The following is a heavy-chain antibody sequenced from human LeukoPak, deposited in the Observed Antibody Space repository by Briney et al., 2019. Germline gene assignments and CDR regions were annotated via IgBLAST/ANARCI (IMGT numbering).Heavy chain of an antibody. V-gene: IGHV3-11*04. D-gene: IGHD5-24*01. CDR1: GFTFSDYY. J-gene: IGHJ5*02. CDR3: ARGTEMATMGSWFDP. CDR2: ISSSGSTI. Sequence: GGSLRLSCAASGFTFSDYYMSWIRQAPGKGLEWVSYISSSGSTIYYADSVKGRFTISRDNAKNSLYLQMNSLRTEDTAVYYCARGTEMATMGSWFDPWGQGTLVTVSS.